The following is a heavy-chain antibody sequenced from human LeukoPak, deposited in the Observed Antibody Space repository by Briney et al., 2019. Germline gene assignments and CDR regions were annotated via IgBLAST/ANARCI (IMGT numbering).Heavy chain of an antibody. CDR3: ARETAAAGPPFDY. D-gene: IGHD6-13*01. CDR2: ISAYNGNT. J-gene: IGHJ4*02. CDR1: GYTFNTYG. V-gene: IGHV1-18*01. Sequence: ASVKVSCKASGYTFNTYGISWVRQAPGQGLEWMGWISAYNGNTNYVQKLQGRVTMTTDTSTSTAYMELRSLRSDDTAVYYCARETAAAGPPFDYWGQGTLVTVSS.